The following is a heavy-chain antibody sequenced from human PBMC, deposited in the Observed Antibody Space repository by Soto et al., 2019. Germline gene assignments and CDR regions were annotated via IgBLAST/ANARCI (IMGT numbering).Heavy chain of an antibody. CDR2: INPSGGST. V-gene: IGHV1-46*01. CDR1: GYTFTSYY. Sequence: ASVKVSCKASGYTFTSYYMHWVRQAPGQGLEWMGIINPSGGSTSYAQKFQGRDTMTRDTSTSTVYMELSSLRSEDTAVYYCARTVVFDAFDIWGQGTMVTVSS. D-gene: IGHD3-22*01. CDR3: ARTVVFDAFDI. J-gene: IGHJ3*02.